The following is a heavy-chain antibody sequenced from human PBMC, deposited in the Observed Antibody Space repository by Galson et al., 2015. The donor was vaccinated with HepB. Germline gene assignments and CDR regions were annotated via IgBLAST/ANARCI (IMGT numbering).Heavy chain of an antibody. D-gene: IGHD5-24*01. CDR3: ATEPGEMATIGRFRY. Sequence: SVKVSCKASGDTFSSYAISWVRQAPGQGLEWMGGIIPIFGTANYAQKFQGRVTITADESTTTAYMELSSLRSEDTAVYYCATEPGEMATIGRFRYWGQGTLVTVSS. J-gene: IGHJ4*02. CDR2: IIPIFGTA. CDR1: GDTFSSYA. V-gene: IGHV1-69*13.